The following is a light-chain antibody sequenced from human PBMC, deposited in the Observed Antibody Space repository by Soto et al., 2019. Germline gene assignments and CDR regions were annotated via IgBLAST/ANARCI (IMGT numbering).Light chain of an antibody. V-gene: IGLV4-69*01. CDR3: QTWGTGIHI. Sequence: QLVLTQSPSASASLGASVKLTCTLSSGHSNYAIAWHQQQPEKGPRFLMKLNSDGSHSKGDGIPDRFSGSSSGAERYLTISTLQSDDEADYYCQTWGTGIHIFGGGTKLTVL. CDR2: LNSDGSH. J-gene: IGLJ2*01. CDR1: SGHSNYA.